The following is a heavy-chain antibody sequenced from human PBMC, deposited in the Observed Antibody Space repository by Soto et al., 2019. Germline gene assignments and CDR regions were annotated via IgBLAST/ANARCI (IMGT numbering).Heavy chain of an antibody. D-gene: IGHD6-13*01. V-gene: IGHV4-34*01. CDR2: INHSGST. Sequence: QVQLQQWGAGLLKPSETLSLTCAVYGGSFSGYYWSWIRQPPGKGLEWIGDINHSGSTNYNPSLKSRVTISVDTSNNQFSLKLSSVTAADTAVYYCARGHPRTYSSSWYYYYYGMDVWGQGTTVTVSS. CDR1: GGSFSGYY. CDR3: ARGHPRTYSSSWYYYYYGMDV. J-gene: IGHJ6*02.